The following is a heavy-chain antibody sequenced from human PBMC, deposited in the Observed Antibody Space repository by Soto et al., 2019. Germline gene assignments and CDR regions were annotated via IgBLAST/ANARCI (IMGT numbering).Heavy chain of an antibody. CDR2: VTGNGGST. D-gene: IGHD3-22*01. CDR3: VKGFGSSGPGL. V-gene: IGHV3-64D*08. J-gene: IGHJ4*02. CDR1: GFTFNAYD. Sequence: GGSLRLSCSASGFTFNAYDMHWVRQAPGKGLEDVSVVTGNGGSTYYADSVKGRFTISRDNSRNTLYLQMGNLRAEDTAVYYCVKGFGSSGPGLWGQGTLVTVSS.